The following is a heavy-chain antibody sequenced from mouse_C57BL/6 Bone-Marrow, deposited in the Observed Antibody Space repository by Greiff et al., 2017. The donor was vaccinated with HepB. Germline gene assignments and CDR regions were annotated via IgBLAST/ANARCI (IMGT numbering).Heavy chain of an antibody. Sequence: EVMLVESGGDLVKPGGSLKLSCAASGFTFSSYGMSWVRQTPDKRLEWVATISSGGSYTYYPDSVKGRFTISRDNAKNTLYLQMSSLKSEDTAMYYCARHAVLLYAYWGQGTLVTVSA. D-gene: IGHD2-12*01. CDR2: ISSGGSYT. CDR1: GFTFSSYG. V-gene: IGHV5-6*02. J-gene: IGHJ3*01. CDR3: ARHAVLLYAY.